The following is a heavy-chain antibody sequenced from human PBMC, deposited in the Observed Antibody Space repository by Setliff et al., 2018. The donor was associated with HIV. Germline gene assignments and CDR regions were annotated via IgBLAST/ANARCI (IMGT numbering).Heavy chain of an antibody. CDR1: GGSFSGYF. Sequence: SETLSLTCAVYGGSFSGYFWTWIRQPPQKRLEWIGEINHSGDTNYNPSLKSRVTISADTSKNQFSLKLSSVTAADTAVYYCARAGPAATYFDYWGQGTLVTVSS. CDR2: INHSGDT. J-gene: IGHJ4*02. D-gene: IGHD2-2*01. V-gene: IGHV4-34*01. CDR3: ARAGPAATYFDY.